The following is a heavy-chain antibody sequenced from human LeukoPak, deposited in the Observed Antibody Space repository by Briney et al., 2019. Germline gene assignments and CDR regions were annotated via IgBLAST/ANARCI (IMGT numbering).Heavy chain of an antibody. CDR1: GGSISSYC. Sequence: SETLSLTCTVSGGSISSYCWSWIRQPPGKGLEWIGYIYYSGSTNYNPSLKSRVTISVDTSKNQFSLKLSSVTAADTAVYYCARLITIVRGVGYYFDYWGQGTLVTVSS. J-gene: IGHJ4*02. CDR3: ARLITIVRGVGYYFDY. CDR2: IYYSGST. D-gene: IGHD3-10*01. V-gene: IGHV4-59*01.